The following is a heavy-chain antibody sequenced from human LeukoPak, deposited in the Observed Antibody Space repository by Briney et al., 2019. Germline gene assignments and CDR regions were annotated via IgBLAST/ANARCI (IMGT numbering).Heavy chain of an antibody. CDR1: GGTFSSYA. V-gene: IGHV1-69*04. J-gene: IGHJ4*02. D-gene: IGHD3-22*01. Sequence: SVKVSCKASGGTFSSYAISWVRQAPGQGLEWMGRIIPILGIANYAQKFQGRVTITADKSTSTAYMELSSLRSEDTAVYYCARDGEEYYYYDSSGPFDYWGQGTLVTVSS. CDR2: IIPILGIA. CDR3: ARDGEEYYYYDSSGPFDY.